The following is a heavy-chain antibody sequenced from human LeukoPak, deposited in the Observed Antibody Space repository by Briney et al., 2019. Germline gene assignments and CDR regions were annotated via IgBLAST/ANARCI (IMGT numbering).Heavy chain of an antibody. CDR3: AREMLAAVAAQS. CDR2: ISTSSSYI. D-gene: IGHD6-19*01. J-gene: IGHJ5*02. Sequence: GGSLRLSCAASGFTFSSYGMNWVRQAPGKGLEWVSSISTSSSYIYYADSVKGRFTISRDNAKNSLYLQMNSLRAEDTAVYYCAREMLAAVAAQSWGQGTLVTVSS. CDR1: GFTFSSYG. V-gene: IGHV3-21*01.